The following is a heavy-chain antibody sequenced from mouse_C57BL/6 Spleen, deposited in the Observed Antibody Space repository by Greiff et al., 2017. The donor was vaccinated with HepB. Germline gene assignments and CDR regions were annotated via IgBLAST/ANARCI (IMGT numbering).Heavy chain of an antibody. CDR1: GYTFTSYW. Sequence: VQLQQPGTELVKPGASVKLSCKASGYTFTSYWMHWVKQRPGQGLEWIGKINPSNGGTNYHEKFKSKATLTVDKSSSTAYMQLSSLTSEDSAVYDCARRGLYDGYAWFAYWGQGTLVTVSA. D-gene: IGHD2-3*01. V-gene: IGHV1-53*01. J-gene: IGHJ3*01. CDR2: INPSNGGT. CDR3: ARRGLYDGYAWFAY.